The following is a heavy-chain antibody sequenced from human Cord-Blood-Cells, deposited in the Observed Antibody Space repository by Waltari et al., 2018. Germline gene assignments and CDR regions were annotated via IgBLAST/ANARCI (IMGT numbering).Heavy chain of an antibody. V-gene: IGHV4-34*01. CDR1: GGSFSAYY. CDR2: INHSGST. D-gene: IGHD1-20*01. J-gene: IGHJ4*02. CDR3: ARVPDAHGITGTSVQDY. Sequence: QVQLQQWGAGLLKPSEPLSLTCAVYGGSFSAYYWSWIRQPPGKGLEWIGEINHSGSTNYNPSLKSRVTISVDTSKNQFSLKLSSVTAADTAVYYCARVPDAHGITGTSVQDYWGQGTLVTVSS.